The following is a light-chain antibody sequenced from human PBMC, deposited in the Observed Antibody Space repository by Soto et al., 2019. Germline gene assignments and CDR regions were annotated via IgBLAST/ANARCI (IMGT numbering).Light chain of an antibody. V-gene: IGLV2-14*01. CDR2: DVR. CDR1: SSDVGGYSH. Sequence: QSVLTQPASVSGSPGQSITISCTGTSSDVGGYSHVSWYQQHPGKAPKLMIYDVRNRPSGVSNRFSGSKSGDTASLTISGLQAEYEADYYCSSYTTSSTRVFGGGATLTVL. CDR3: SSYTTSSTRV. J-gene: IGLJ3*02.